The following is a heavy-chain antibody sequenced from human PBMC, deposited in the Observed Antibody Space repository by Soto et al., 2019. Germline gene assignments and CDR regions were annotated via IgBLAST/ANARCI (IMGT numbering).Heavy chain of an antibody. CDR1: GVSISRGGYY. V-gene: IGHV4-31*03. CDR3: ARGGSYGSWFDP. D-gene: IGHD1-26*01. Sequence: TLSLTRSVSGVSISRGGYYWSWIPQHPGKGLEWIGYIYYSGSTYYNPSLKSRVTISVDTSKNQFSLKLSSVTAADTAVYYCARGGSYGSWFDPWGQGTLVTVSS. CDR2: IYYSGST. J-gene: IGHJ5*02.